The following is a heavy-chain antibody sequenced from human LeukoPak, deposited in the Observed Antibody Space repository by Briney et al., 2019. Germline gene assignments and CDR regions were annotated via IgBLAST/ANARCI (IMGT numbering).Heavy chain of an antibody. Sequence: SETLSLTCTVSGGSISSGDYYWSWIRQPPGKGLEWIGYIYYSGSTYYNPSLKSRVTISVDTSKNQFSLKLSSVTAADTAVYYCARDPGYGSDPNWFDPWGQGTLVTVSS. V-gene: IGHV4-30-4*01. CDR3: ARDPGYGSDPNWFDP. D-gene: IGHD3-10*01. CDR1: GGSISSGDYY. CDR2: IYYSGST. J-gene: IGHJ5*02.